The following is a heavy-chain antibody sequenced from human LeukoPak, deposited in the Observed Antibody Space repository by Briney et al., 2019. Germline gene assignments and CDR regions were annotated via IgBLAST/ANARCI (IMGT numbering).Heavy chain of an antibody. V-gene: IGHV4-59*01. CDR3: ARDRRAYDFWSGYYPESNWFDP. Sequence: SETLSLTCTASGVSINDFYWTWIRQSPGNGLEWIGYIYYDGSTDYNPSLKSRVTISVDTSKNQFSLKLSSVTAADTAVYYCARDRRAYDFWSGYYPESNWFDPWGQGTLVTVS. CDR1: GVSINDFY. CDR2: IYYDGST. D-gene: IGHD3-3*01. J-gene: IGHJ5*02.